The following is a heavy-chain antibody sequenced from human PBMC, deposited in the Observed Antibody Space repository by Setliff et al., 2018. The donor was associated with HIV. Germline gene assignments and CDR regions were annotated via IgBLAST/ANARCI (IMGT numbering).Heavy chain of an antibody. CDR3: ARWTFLDYGVNSGDAFDF. V-gene: IGHV3-74*01. CDR1: GFTLGDYY. D-gene: IGHD4-17*01. Sequence: GGSLRLSCVASGFTLGDYYMRWVRQAPGKGLVWVSYINGDGSTIDYADSVKGRFTISRDNAKNTLYLQMNSLRAEDTAVYYCARWTFLDYGVNSGDAFDFWGQGTMVTVSS. J-gene: IGHJ3*01. CDR2: INGDGSTI.